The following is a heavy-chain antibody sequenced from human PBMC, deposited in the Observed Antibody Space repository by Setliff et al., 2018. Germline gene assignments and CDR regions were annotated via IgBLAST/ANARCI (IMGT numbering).Heavy chain of an antibody. D-gene: IGHD5-12*01. CDR1: GASISSGTYY. J-gene: IGHJ3*02. CDR3: ARSEANGGHDPFDI. CDR2: IHYRGTT. Sequence: SETLSLTCTVSGASISSGTYYWAWIRQPPGKGLEWIGRIHYRGTTYSNASLASRLTISVDTAKNQFSLKLTSVTAADTAVYYCARSEANGGHDPFDIWGQGTMVTVSS. V-gene: IGHV4-39*01.